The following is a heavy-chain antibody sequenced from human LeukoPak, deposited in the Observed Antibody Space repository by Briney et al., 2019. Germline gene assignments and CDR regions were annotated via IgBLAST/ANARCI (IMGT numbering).Heavy chain of an antibody. V-gene: IGHV3-23*01. CDR1: GFTFSSYA. Sequence: GGSLILSCAASGFTFSSYAMSWVRQAPGKGLDWVSAISGSGGSTYYADSVKGRVTISRDNSKNTLYLQMNSLRAVDTAVYYCAKSQYYYDSSGPFDYWGQGTRVSVSS. D-gene: IGHD3-22*01. CDR3: AKSQYYYDSSGPFDY. J-gene: IGHJ4*02. CDR2: ISGSGGST.